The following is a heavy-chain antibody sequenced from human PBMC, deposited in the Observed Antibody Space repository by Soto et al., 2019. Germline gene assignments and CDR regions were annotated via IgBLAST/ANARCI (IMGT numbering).Heavy chain of an antibody. Sequence: GSLRLSCTVSGFAFNNYGINWVRQAPGKGLEWVSSISKSDYTYYSDSVKGRFTISRDNAKNSVSLQMNTLRVEDTAVYYCAREDSIIIPAVSDFWGQGTLVTVCS. V-gene: IGHV3-21*01. CDR3: AREDSIIIPAVSDF. D-gene: IGHD2-2*01. CDR1: GFAFNNYG. CDR2: ISKSDYT. J-gene: IGHJ4*02.